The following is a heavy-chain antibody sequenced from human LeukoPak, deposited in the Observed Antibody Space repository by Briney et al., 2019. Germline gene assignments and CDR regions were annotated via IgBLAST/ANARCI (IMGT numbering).Heavy chain of an antibody. J-gene: IGHJ4*02. Sequence: RPGGSLRLSCAAAEFTFSTCSMNWVRQAPEKGLEWISYISSGSNTIYYADSVKGRFTISRDNAKNSLYLQMNSLRAEDTAVYYCARRVGAAYFFDCWGQRTLVTVSS. CDR1: EFTFSTCS. CDR3: ARRVGAAYFFDC. V-gene: IGHV3-48*01. CDR2: ISSGSNTI. D-gene: IGHD1-26*01.